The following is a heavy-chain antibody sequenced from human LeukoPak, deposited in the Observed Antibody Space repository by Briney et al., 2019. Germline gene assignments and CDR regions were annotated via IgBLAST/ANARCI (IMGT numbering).Heavy chain of an antibody. Sequence: SVKVSCKASGGTFSSYAISWVRQAPGQGLEWMGRIIPILGIANYAQKFQGRVTITADKSTSTAYMELSSLRSEDTAVYYCAMVRYYGSGSYYRAFDIWGQGTMVTVSS. V-gene: IGHV1-69*04. J-gene: IGHJ3*02. CDR3: AMVRYYGSGSYYRAFDI. D-gene: IGHD3-10*01. CDR1: GGTFSSYA. CDR2: IIPILGIA.